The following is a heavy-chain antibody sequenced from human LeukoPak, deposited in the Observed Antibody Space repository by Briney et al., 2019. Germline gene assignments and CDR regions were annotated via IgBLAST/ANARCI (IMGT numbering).Heavy chain of an antibody. CDR3: ARLNGGY. CDR2: SNYSGST. J-gene: IGHJ4*02. Sequence: SETLSLTCIVSGGSLSTYYWSWIRQPPGKGLEWIGYSNYSGSTNYNPSLKSRVTISVDTSKNQFSLKLISVTAADTAVYYCARLNGGYWGQGTLVTVSS. CDR1: GGSLSTYY. D-gene: IGHD7-27*01. V-gene: IGHV4-59*01.